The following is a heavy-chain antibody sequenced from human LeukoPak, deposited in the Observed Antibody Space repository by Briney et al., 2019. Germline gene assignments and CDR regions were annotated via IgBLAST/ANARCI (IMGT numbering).Heavy chain of an antibody. D-gene: IGHD3-10*01. Sequence: PWGSLSLSCAASGFTFSSYAMSWVRQAPGKGLEWVSDISGSGGSTYYADPVKGRFTISRDNSKNTLYLQMSSVRAEDTAVYYCAKAPMVRGVIISNWGQGALVTVSS. CDR1: GFTFSSYA. CDR3: AKAPMVRGVIISN. J-gene: IGHJ1*01. V-gene: IGHV3-23*01. CDR2: ISGSGGST.